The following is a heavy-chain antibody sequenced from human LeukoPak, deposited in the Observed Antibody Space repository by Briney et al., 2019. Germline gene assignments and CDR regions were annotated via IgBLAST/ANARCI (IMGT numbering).Heavy chain of an antibody. CDR3: AREASGYSYGLDAFDI. Sequence: GGSLRLSCVASGFTFSSRDWMTWVRQAPGKGLEWVANIKQDGSEKNYVDSVKGRFTISRDNAKNSLYLQMNSLRAEDTAVYYCAREASGYSYGLDAFDIWGQGTMVTVSS. CDR1: GFTFSSRDW. D-gene: IGHD5-18*01. J-gene: IGHJ3*02. V-gene: IGHV3-7*01. CDR2: IKQDGSEK.